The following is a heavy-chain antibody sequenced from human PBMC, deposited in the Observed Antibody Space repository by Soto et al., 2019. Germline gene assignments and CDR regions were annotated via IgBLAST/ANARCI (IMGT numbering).Heavy chain of an antibody. J-gene: IGHJ4*02. D-gene: IGHD3-10*01. V-gene: IGHV3-72*01. CDR3: ARGGVFFFAAPTNPFDY. CDR1: GFTFSDHY. CDR2: SRSKAQGYSI. Sequence: GGSLRLSCAASGFTFSDHYIDWVRQAPGKGLEWVGRSRSKAQGYSISYAASVKGRFTTSRDDSKKSLYLQMNSLISEDTAVYYCARGGVFFFAAPTNPFDYWGQGTLVTVSS.